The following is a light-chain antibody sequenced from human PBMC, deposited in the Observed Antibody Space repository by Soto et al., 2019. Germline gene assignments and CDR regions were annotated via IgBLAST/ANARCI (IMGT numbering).Light chain of an antibody. CDR3: QSYDATNQV. Sequence: NFMLTQPHSVSESPGKTVIISCTRSSGSIASNYVQWYQQRPGSSPTTVIYEDNQRPSGVPDRFSGSIDSSSTSASLTISGLETEDEADDYCQSYDATNQVFGGGTKVTVL. V-gene: IGLV6-57*01. CDR1: SGSIASNY. CDR2: EDN. J-gene: IGLJ3*02.